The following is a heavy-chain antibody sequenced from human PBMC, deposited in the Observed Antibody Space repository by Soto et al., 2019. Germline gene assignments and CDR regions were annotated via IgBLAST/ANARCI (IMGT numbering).Heavy chain of an antibody. Sequence: QVQLVQSGAEVKKPGASVKVSCKASGYTFTGYYIHWVRQAPGQGLEWMGWINPNGGGTNYAQKFQGWVTMTRDTSITTAYMVLSRLSSDDTAVYYCARRAVGHYFYYMDVWGKGTTVTVSS. CDR1: GYTFTGYY. J-gene: IGHJ6*03. CDR3: ARRAVGHYFYYMDV. CDR2: INPNGGGT. D-gene: IGHD6-19*01. V-gene: IGHV1-2*04.